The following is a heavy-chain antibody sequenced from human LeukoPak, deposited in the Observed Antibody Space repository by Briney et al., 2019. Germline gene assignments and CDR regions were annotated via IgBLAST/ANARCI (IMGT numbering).Heavy chain of an antibody. D-gene: IGHD2-15*01. CDR3: ARLRVVGGFDP. J-gene: IGHJ5*02. V-gene: IGHV1-46*01. CDR2: INPSGGST. Sequence: GASVKVSCKASGYTFTGYYMHWVRQAPGQGLEWMGIINPSGGSTSYAQKFQGRVTMTRDMSTSTVYMELSSLRSEDTAVYYCARLRVVGGFDPWGQGTLVTVSS. CDR1: GYTFTGYY.